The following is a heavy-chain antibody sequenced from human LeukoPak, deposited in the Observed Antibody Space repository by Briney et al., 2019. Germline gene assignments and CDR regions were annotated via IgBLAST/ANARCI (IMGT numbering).Heavy chain of an antibody. V-gene: IGHV2-70*04. CDR2: IAWDDDK. CDR1: GFSLSTSGMR. J-gene: IGHJ4*02. CDR3: ARTAYSSGWACFDY. D-gene: IGHD6-19*01. Sequence: SGPTLVNPTQTLTLTCTFSGFSLSTSGMRVSWIRQPPGKALEWLARIAWDDDKFYSTSLKTRLTISKDTSKNQVVLTMPNMDPVDTATYYCARTAYSSGWACFDYWGQGTLVTVSS.